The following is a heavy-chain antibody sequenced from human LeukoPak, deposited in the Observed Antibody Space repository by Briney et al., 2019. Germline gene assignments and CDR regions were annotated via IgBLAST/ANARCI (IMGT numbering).Heavy chain of an antibody. J-gene: IGHJ3*02. V-gene: IGHV4-31*03. CDR1: GHSITSGSYY. CDR3: ARAPGAFDI. CDR2: IYYTGGT. Sequence: SQTLSLTCTVSGHSITSGSYYWAWLRQQPGKGLEWIGYIYYTGGTHYNPSLKSRLTISVDTSENHFSLKLSSVTAADTAIYFCARAPGAFDIWGEGTMVTVSS.